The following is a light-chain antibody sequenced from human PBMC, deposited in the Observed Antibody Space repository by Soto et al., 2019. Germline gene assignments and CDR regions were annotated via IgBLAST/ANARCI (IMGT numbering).Light chain of an antibody. CDR1: QSVSSSY. J-gene: IGKJ1*01. V-gene: IGKV3-20*01. CDR3: QQYGSSTA. Sequence: EIVLTQSPGTLSLSPGERATLSYRASQSVSSSYLAWYQQKPGQAPRLLIYGASSRATGFPDRFSGSGSGTDFTLTISRLEPEDFAVYYCQQYGSSTAFGQGTKVEIK. CDR2: GAS.